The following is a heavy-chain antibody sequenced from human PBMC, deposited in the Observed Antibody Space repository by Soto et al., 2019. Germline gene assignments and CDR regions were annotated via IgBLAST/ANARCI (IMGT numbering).Heavy chain of an antibody. Sequence: GAPVKVSCKAFGGNFSSYAISWGRPAPGQGLEWMGGIIPIFGTANYAQKFQGRVTITADESTSTAYMELSSLRSEDTAVYYCARGTVTAYNWFDPWGQGTLVTVSS. D-gene: IGHD4-4*01. J-gene: IGHJ5*02. V-gene: IGHV1-69*13. CDR3: ARGTVTAYNWFDP. CDR1: GGNFSSYA. CDR2: IIPIFGTA.